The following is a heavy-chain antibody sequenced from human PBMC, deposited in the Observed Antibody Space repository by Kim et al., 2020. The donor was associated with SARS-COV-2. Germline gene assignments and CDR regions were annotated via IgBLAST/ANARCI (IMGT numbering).Heavy chain of an antibody. J-gene: IGHJ4*02. CDR2: INHSGST. V-gene: IGHV4-34*01. CDR3: ARGGGYSIGAIDY. D-gene: IGHD5-18*01. Sequence: SETLSLTCAVYGGSFSGYYWSWIRQPPGKGLEWIGEINHSGSTNYNPSLKSRVTISVDTSKNQFTLKLSSVTAADTAVYYCARGGGYSIGAIDYWGQGT. CDR1: GGSFSGYY.